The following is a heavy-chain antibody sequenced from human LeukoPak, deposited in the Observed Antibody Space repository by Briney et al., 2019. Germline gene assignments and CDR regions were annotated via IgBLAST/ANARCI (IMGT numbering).Heavy chain of an antibody. Sequence: SETLSLTCTVSGGSISSSSYYWGWIRQPPGKGLEWIGSISYSGSTYYNPSLKSRVTISVDTSKIQFSLKLSSVTAADTAVYYCARDTNLRDSFDIWGQGTMVTVSS. CDR3: ARDTNLRDSFDI. D-gene: IGHD2-8*01. J-gene: IGHJ3*02. CDR1: GGSISSSSYY. V-gene: IGHV4-39*07. CDR2: ISYSGST.